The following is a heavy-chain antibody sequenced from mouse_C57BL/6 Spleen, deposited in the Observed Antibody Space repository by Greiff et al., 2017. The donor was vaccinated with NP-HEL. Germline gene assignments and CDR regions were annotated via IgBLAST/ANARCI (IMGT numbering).Heavy chain of an antibody. J-gene: IGHJ2*01. V-gene: IGHV1-42*01. D-gene: IGHD1-1*01. CDR2: INPSTGGT. CDR1: GYSFTGYY. CDR3: ARRYTGYYFDY. Sequence: VQLQQSGPELVKPGASVKISCKASGYSFTGYYMNWVKQSPEKSLEWIGEINPSTGGTTYNQKFKAKATLTVDKSSSTAYMQLKSLTSEDSAVYYCARRYTGYYFDYWGQGTTLTVSS.